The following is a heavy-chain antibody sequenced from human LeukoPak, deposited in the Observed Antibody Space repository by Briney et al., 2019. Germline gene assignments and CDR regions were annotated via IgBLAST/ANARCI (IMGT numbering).Heavy chain of an antibody. CDR1: GYSISGGYY. Sequence: SETLSLTCGVSGYSISGGYYWGWIRQSPGKGLEWIATIFHTGSIYHNPSLKSRVILSVDTSKNQFSLILTSVTAADTAVYYCVRMGVSYYYDSSTYYPVAFDVWSQGTMVTVSS. V-gene: IGHV4-38-2*01. D-gene: IGHD3-22*01. CDR2: IFHTGSI. CDR3: VRMGVSYYYDSSTYYPVAFDV. J-gene: IGHJ3*01.